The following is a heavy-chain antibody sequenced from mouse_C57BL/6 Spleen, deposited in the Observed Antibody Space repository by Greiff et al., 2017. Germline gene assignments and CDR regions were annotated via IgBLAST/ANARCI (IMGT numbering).Heavy chain of an antibody. V-gene: IGHV5-9-1*02. D-gene: IGHD1-1*01. CDR2: ISSGGDYI. J-gene: IGHJ1*03. CDR1: GFTFSSYA. CDR3: TRETLYYGSSPWYFDV. Sequence: EVQWVESGEGLVKPGGSLKLSCAASGFTFSSYAMSWVRQTPEKRLEWVAYISSGGDYIYYADTVKGRFTISRDNARNTLYLQMSSLKSEDTAMYYCTRETLYYGSSPWYFDVWGTGTTVTVSS.